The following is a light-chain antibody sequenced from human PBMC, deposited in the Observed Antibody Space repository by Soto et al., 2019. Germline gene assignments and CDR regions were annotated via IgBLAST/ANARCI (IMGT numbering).Light chain of an antibody. J-gene: IGLJ2*01. CDR3: EAWDDSLNGVV. CDR2: EVS. V-gene: IGLV2-14*01. Sequence: QSALTQPASVSGSPGQSITISCTGTSSDVGGYNYVSWYQQHPGKAPRLMIYEVSNRPSGVSNRFSGSKSGNTASLAISGLQSEDEADYYCEAWDDSLNGVVFGGGTKLTVL. CDR1: SSDVGGYNY.